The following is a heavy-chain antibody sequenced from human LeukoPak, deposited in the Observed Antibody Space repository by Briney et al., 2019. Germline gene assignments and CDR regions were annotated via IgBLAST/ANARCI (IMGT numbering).Heavy chain of an antibody. CDR3: AKVDGGWYGYFDY. J-gene: IGHJ4*02. Sequence: PGGSLRLSCAASGFTFSSYAMSWVRQAPGKGLEWVSDISGSGGSTYYADSVKGRFTISRDNSKNTLYLQMNSLRAEDTAVYYCAKVDGGWYGYFDYWGQGTLVTVSS. CDR1: GFTFSSYA. V-gene: IGHV3-23*01. CDR2: ISGSGGST. D-gene: IGHD6-19*01.